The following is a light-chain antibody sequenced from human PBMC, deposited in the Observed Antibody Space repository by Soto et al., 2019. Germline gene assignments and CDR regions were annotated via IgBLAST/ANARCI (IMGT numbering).Light chain of an antibody. CDR3: QQSYNSPQT. CDR1: QTIMTY. Sequence: DIQMTQSPSSLSASVGDEVTITCRASQTIMTYLNWYQLKPGKPPRLLIYAAYSLQSGVPSRFSGSGSGTDFTLTISSLQPEDFATYSCQQSYNSPQTFGQGTKVEIK. J-gene: IGKJ1*01. CDR2: AAY. V-gene: IGKV1-39*01.